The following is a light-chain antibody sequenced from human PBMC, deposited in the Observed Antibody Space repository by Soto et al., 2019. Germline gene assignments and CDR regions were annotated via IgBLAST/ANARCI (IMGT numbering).Light chain of an antibody. Sequence: QSVLTQPASVSGSPGQSITVSCTGTRSDVGSYNYVSWYQQHPGKAPKLMIYEVTTRPLGVSYRFSGSKSGNTASLTISGLQAEDEANYYCCSYTTDSTWVFGGGTKLTVL. CDR3: CSYTTDSTWV. V-gene: IGLV2-14*01. CDR2: EVT. CDR1: RSDVGSYNY. J-gene: IGLJ3*02.